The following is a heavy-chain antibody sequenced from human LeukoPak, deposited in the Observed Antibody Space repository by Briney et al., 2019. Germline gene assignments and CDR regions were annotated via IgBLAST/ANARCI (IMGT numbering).Heavy chain of an antibody. CDR1: GFTFEDYA. CDR3: AKDLDGTAWPTAGY. Sequence: VGSLRLSCAASGFTFEDYATHCVRQAPGKGLEWVSLISWDGRTTYYVDSVKGRFTISRDNSKNSLYLQLNSLRPDDTALYYCAKDLDGTAWPTAGYWGQGTLVTVSS. V-gene: IGHV3-43D*03. D-gene: IGHD5-24*01. J-gene: IGHJ4*02. CDR2: ISWDGRTT.